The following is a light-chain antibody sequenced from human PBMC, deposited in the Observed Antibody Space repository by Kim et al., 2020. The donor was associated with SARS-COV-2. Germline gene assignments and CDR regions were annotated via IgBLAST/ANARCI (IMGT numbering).Light chain of an antibody. CDR2: DNN. V-gene: IGLV1-51*01. CDR1: SANMGNNY. Sequence: GQKVTSSCSGSSANMGNNYVSWYQQRPGTAPKLLIYDNNKRPSGIPDRFSGSKSGTSATLGITGLQTGDEADYYCGTWDSSLSAVVFGGGTQLTVL. J-gene: IGLJ2*01. CDR3: GTWDSSLSAVV.